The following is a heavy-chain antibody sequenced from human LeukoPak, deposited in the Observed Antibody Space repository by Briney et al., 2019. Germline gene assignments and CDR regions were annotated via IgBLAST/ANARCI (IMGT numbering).Heavy chain of an antibody. Sequence: PGGSLRLSCAASGFTFSSYAMNWVRQTPGKGLEWVSAISGSGGSTYYADSVRGRFTISRDNSKNTLYLQMNSLRAEDTAVYYCAKDRRYCSGGSCYYYYGLDVWGQGTTVTVSS. J-gene: IGHJ6*02. CDR1: GFTFSSYA. V-gene: IGHV3-23*01. CDR3: AKDRRYCSGGSCYYYYGLDV. CDR2: ISGSGGST. D-gene: IGHD2-15*01.